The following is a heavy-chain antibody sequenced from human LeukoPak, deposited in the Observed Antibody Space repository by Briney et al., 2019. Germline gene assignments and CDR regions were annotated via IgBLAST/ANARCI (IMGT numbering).Heavy chain of an antibody. CDR2: THGSEK. CDR3: ARETPYGSLTFDY. CDR1: GFIFSDYW. J-gene: IGHJ4*02. V-gene: IGHV3-7*03. D-gene: IGHD3-10*01. Sequence: GGSLRLSCAASGFIFSDYWMSWVRQAPGRGLEWVANTHGSEKYYVDSVKGRFTISRDNAKNSLYLQMSSLRAEDTAVYYCARETPYGSLTFDYWGQGTLVTVS.